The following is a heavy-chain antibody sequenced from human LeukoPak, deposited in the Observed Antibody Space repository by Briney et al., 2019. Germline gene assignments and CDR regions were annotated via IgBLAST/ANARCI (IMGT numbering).Heavy chain of an antibody. J-gene: IGHJ4*02. Sequence: GGSLRLSCAASGFTFSSYGIYWIRQVPGKGLEWVAFIRSDGSNKDYADSVKGRFTISRDNSKNTLYLQMNSLRAEDTAVYYCARVASGGDYRSGGDDYWGQGTLVTVSS. V-gene: IGHV3-30*02. CDR3: ARVASGGDYRSGGDDY. CDR2: IRSDGSNK. D-gene: IGHD4-17*01. CDR1: GFTFSSYG.